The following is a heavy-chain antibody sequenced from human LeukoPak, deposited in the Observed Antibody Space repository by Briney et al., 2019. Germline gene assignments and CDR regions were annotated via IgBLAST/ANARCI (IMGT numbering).Heavy chain of an antibody. Sequence: ASVKVSCKASGYTFTSYGISWVRQAPGQGLEWMGWINPNSGGTNYAQKFQGRVTMTRDTSISTAYMELSRLRSDDTAVYYCARDTAPYYDFWSGYYYWGQGTLVTVSS. CDR1: GYTFTSYG. J-gene: IGHJ4*02. D-gene: IGHD3-3*01. V-gene: IGHV1-2*02. CDR3: ARDTAPYYDFWSGYYY. CDR2: INPNSGGT.